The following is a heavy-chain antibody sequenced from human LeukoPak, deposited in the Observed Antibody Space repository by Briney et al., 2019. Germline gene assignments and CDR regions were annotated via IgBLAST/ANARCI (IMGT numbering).Heavy chain of an antibody. CDR3: ARQSTTLVDY. V-gene: IGHV5-51*01. D-gene: IGHD1-1*01. CDR2: IYPGDSDT. CDR1: GYCFTSYW. J-gene: IGHJ4*02. Sequence: GESLKISCKGSGYCFTSYWIGWVRQLPGKGLEWTGIIYPGDSDTRYSPSFQGQVTISADKSISTAYLQWSSLKASDTAMYYCARQSTTLVDYWGQGTLVTVSS.